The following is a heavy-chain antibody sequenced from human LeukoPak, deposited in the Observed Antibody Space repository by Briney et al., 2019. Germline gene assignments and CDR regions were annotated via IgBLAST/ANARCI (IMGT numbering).Heavy chain of an antibody. CDR2: IWYDGRHK. CDR1: GFIFSSYG. CDR3: ARDSVRRSGYPRDYYSMDV. J-gene: IGHJ6*02. V-gene: IGHV3-33*01. D-gene: IGHD3-22*01. Sequence: ARSLRLSCAASGFIFSSYGMHWVRQAPGKGLEWVAVIWYDGRHKYYADSVKGGFTISRDDSKNTLYLQMNSLRAEDTAVYYCARDSVRRSGYPRDYYSMDVWGQGSTVIVSS.